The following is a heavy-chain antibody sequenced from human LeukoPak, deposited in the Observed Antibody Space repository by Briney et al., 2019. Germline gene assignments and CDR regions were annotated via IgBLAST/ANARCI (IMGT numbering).Heavy chain of an antibody. CDR3: ARDPYETAYGAFDI. J-gene: IGHJ3*02. CDR2: IKHDGSAK. Sequence: GGSLRLSCAASGFTFSRYGMHWVRQAPGKGLEWVAIIKHDGSAKVYVDSVKGRFTVSRDNAQRSLYLQMDSLRAEDTAVYYCARDPYETAYGAFDIWGQGTTVTVSS. D-gene: IGHD3-9*01. CDR1: GFTFSRYG. V-gene: IGHV3-7*01.